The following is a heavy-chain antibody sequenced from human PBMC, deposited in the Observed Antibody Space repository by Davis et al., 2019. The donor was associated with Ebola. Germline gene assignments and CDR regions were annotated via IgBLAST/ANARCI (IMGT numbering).Heavy chain of an antibody. Sequence: PGGSLRLSCAASGFTFSSYAMSWVRQAPGKGLEWVSAISGSGGSTYYADSVKGRFTISRDNSKNTLYLQMNSLRAEDTAVYYCAKEGPNRLRFLEWLLNYFDYWGQGTLVTVSS. CDR3: AKEGPNRLRFLEWLLNYFDY. CDR2: ISGSGGST. J-gene: IGHJ4*02. V-gene: IGHV3-23*01. CDR1: GFTFSSYA. D-gene: IGHD3-3*01.